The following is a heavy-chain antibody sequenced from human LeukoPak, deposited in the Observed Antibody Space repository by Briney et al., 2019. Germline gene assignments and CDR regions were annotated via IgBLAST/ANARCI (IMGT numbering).Heavy chain of an antibody. CDR1: GGSFSGYY. D-gene: IGHD3-10*01. J-gene: IGHJ5*02. CDR3: ARLTMVRGVIKGWFDP. V-gene: IGHV4-34*01. CDR2: INHSGST. Sequence: PGRSLRLSCAASGGSFSGYYWSWIRQPPGKGLEWIGEINHSGSTNYNPSLKSRVTISVDTSKNQFSLKLSSVTAADTAVYYCARLTMVRGVIKGWFDPWGQGTLVTVSS.